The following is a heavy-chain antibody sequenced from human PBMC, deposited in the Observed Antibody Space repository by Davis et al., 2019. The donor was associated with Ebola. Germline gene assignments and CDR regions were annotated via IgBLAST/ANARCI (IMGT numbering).Heavy chain of an antibody. V-gene: IGHV4-59*01. J-gene: IGHJ5*02. CDR1: GGSISNYY. Sequence: SETLSLTCTVSGGSISNYYWSWIRQPPGKGLEWIGYIYYSGSTDYNPSLKSRVTMSVDTSKNQFSLKLSSVTAADTAVYYCARLLYSSSWYPWFDPWGQGTLVTVSS. D-gene: IGHD6-13*01. CDR2: IYYSGST. CDR3: ARLLYSSSWYPWFDP.